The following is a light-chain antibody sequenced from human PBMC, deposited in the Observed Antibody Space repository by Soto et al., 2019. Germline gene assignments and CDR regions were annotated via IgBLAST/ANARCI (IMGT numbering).Light chain of an antibody. V-gene: IGKV3D-15*02. Sequence: EIVMTQSPATLSVSPGERATLSCRASQSVSGNLAWYRQKPGQAPRLLIYGASTRAAAIPDRFSGSGSGADFALSIDGLEPEDFAIYYCQQYGDSPLTFGPGTRVD. J-gene: IGKJ3*01. CDR2: GAS. CDR1: QSVSGN. CDR3: QQYGDSPLT.